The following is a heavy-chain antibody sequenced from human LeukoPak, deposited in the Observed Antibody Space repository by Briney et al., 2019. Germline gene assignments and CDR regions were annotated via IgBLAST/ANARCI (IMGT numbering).Heavy chain of an antibody. CDR2: ISYEGNNE. D-gene: IGHD3-3*02. J-gene: IGHJ4*02. CDR1: GFTFSSYA. V-gene: IGHV3-30-3*01. CDR3: ARPFHKFFDY. Sequence: QPGRSLRLSCAASGFTFSSYAMHWVRQAPGKGLEWVAVISYEGNNEYYADSVKGRFTISRDNSKNTLYLQMNSLRTEDTAVYYCARPFHKFFDYWGQGTLVTVSS.